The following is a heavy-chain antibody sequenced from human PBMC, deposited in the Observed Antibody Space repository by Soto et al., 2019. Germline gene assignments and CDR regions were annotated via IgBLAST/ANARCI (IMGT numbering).Heavy chain of an antibody. CDR1: GGSVSSNSAA. Sequence: QSQTLSLTCAISGGSVSSNSAAWNWIRQSPSRGLEWLGRTYYRSKWYNDYAVSVKSRITINPDTSKNQFSLQLNSVTPEDTAVYYCARVYCSSTSCYDAFDIWGQGTMVTVSS. CDR3: ARVYCSSTSCYDAFDI. V-gene: IGHV6-1*01. J-gene: IGHJ3*02. D-gene: IGHD2-2*01. CDR2: TYYRSKWYN.